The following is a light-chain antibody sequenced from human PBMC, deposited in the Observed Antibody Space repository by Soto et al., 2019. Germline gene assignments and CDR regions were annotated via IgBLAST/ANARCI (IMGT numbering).Light chain of an antibody. J-gene: IGLJ3*02. CDR1: RSDVGGYNY. CDR2: SNN. V-gene: IGLV2-11*01. CDR3: AAWDDSLNGGV. Sequence: QSALTQPRSVSGSPGQSVTISCTGTRSDVGGYNYVSWYQQHPGEAPKLIIYSNNQRPSGVPDRFSGSKSGTSASLAISGLQSEDEADYYCAAWDDSLNGGVFGGGTKLTVL.